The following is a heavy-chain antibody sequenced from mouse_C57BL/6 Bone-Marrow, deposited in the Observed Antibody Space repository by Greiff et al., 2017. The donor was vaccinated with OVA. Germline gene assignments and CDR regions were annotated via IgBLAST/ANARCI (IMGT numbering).Heavy chain of an antibody. V-gene: IGHV1-69*01. D-gene: IGHD2-13*01. Sequence: QVQLQQPGAELVMPGASVKLSCKASGYTFTSYWMHWVKQRPGQGLEWIGEIDPSDSYTNYNQKFKGKSTLTVDKSSSTAYMQLSSLTSEDSAVYYFARPIYYDDHWYFDVWGTGTTVTVSS. CDR2: IDPSDSYT. J-gene: IGHJ1*03. CDR1: GYTFTSYW. CDR3: ARPIYYDDHWYFDV.